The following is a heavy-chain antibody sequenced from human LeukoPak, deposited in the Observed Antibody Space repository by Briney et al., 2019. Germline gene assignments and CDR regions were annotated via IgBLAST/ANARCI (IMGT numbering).Heavy chain of an antibody. CDR3: ARDYGSIFDY. J-gene: IGHJ4*02. CDR2: ISSSGSTI. D-gene: IGHD3-10*01. CDR1: GFTFSSYE. V-gene: IGHV3-48*03. Sequence: GGSPRLSCAASGFTFSSYEMSWVRQAPGKGLEWVSYISSSGSTIYYADSVKGRFTISRDNAKNSLYLQMNSLRAEDTAVYYCARDYGSIFDYWGQGTLVTVSS.